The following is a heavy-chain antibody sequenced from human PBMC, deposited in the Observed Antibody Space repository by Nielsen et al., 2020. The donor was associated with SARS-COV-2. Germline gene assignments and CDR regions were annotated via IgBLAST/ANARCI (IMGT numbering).Heavy chain of an antibody. CDR3: ARDRQNIARNWFDP. CDR1: GYTFTSYG. V-gene: IGHV1-2*02. CDR2: INPNSGGT. J-gene: IGHJ5*02. D-gene: IGHD5-12*01. Sequence: ASVKVSCKASGYTFTSYGISWVRQAPGQGLEWMGWINPNSGGTNYAQKFQGRVTMTRDTSISTAYMELSRLRSDDTAVYYCARDRQNIARNWFDPWGQGTLVTVSS.